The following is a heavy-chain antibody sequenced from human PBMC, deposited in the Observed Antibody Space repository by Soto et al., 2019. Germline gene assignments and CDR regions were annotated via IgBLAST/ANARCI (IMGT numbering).Heavy chain of an antibody. Sequence: EVQLLESGGSLVQPGGSLRLSCAASGFTFSNYVMSWVRQAAGRGLEWVSGISGSGRSTYYADSVKGRFTISRDNSKNTLYLQMKCLRADGTAVYYCAMPGRYHYDSCVRTGPDYWGQGTLVTVSS. CDR3: AMPGRYHYDSCVRTGPDY. J-gene: IGHJ4*02. V-gene: IGHV3-23*01. CDR1: GFTFSNYV. CDR2: ISGSGRST. D-gene: IGHD3-22*01.